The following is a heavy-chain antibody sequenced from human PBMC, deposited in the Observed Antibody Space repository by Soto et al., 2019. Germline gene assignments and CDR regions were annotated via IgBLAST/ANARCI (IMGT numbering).Heavy chain of an antibody. CDR3: ATGSFTSTGGRIGYHYNAMDV. V-gene: IGHV1-69*13. J-gene: IGHJ6*02. Sequence: SVKVSCKSSGGTFSSHSINWVRQAPGQGLEWMGGIISIFGPANFAKKFQGRVTITADESTTTAYMELSSLTSEDTAVYYCATGSFTSTGGRIGYHYNAMDVWGQGTTVTVSS. CDR2: IISIFGPA. CDR1: GGTFSSHS. D-gene: IGHD1-1*01.